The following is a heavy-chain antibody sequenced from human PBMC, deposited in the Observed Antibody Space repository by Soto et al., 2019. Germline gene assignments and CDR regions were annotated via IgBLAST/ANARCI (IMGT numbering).Heavy chain of an antibody. CDR2: ISSSGSTI. V-gene: IGHV3-11*01. Sequence: QVQLVESGGGLVKPGGSLRLSCAASGFTFRDYYMSWIRQAPGKGLEWVSYISSSGSTIYYADSVKGRFTISRDNAKNSLYLQMNSLRDEDTAVYYCARDRGVRHSSGWYPILNDAFDIWGQGTMVTVSS. CDR3: ARDRGVRHSSGWYPILNDAFDI. CDR1: GFTFRDYY. D-gene: IGHD6-19*01. J-gene: IGHJ3*02.